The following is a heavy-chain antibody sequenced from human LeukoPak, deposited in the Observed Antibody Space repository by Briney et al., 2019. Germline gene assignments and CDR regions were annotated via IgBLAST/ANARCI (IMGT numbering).Heavy chain of an antibody. D-gene: IGHD2-8*01. CDR1: GASISSDGYY. V-gene: IGHV4-31*03. Sequence: SQTLSLTCTVSGASISSDGYYWGWIRQHPGKGLEWIGYMFYTGITYYNPSLKSRVTMSVDTSKSQFSLRLSSVTAADTAVYYCTRYPCTNDCYPFDYWGQGALVTVSS. CDR3: TRYPCTNDCYPFDY. CDR2: MFYTGIT. J-gene: IGHJ4*02.